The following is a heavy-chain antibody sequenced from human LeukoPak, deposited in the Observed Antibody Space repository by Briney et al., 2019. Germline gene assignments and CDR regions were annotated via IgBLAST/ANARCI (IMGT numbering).Heavy chain of an antibody. CDR2: INSDGSST. V-gene: IGHV3-74*01. CDR1: GGSISSSSYY. CDR3: ARGGSGWN. J-gene: IGHJ4*02. D-gene: IGHD6-19*01. Sequence: ETLSLTCTVSGGSISSSSYYWGWVRQAPGKGLVWVSRINSDGSSTSYADSVKGRFTISRDNAKNTLYLQMNSLRAEDTAVYYCARGGSGWNWGQGTLVTVSS.